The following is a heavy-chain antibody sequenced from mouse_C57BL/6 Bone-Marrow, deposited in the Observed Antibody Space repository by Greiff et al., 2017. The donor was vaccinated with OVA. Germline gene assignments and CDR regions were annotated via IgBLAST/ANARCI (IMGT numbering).Heavy chain of an antibody. CDR1: GFTFSDFY. CDR2: SRNKANDYTT. CDR3: ARDAYYGSRYWYFDV. J-gene: IGHJ1*03. D-gene: IGHD1-1*01. Sequence: EVKLMESGGGLVQSGRSLRLSCATSGFTFSDFYMEWVRQAPGKGLEWIAASRNKANDYTTEYSASVKGRFIVSRDTSQSILYLQMNALRAEDTAIYYCARDAYYGSRYWYFDVWGTGTTVTVSS. V-gene: IGHV7-1*01.